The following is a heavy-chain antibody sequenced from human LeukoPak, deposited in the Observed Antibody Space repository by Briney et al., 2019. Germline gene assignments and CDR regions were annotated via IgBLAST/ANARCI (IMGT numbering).Heavy chain of an antibody. D-gene: IGHD2-15*01. V-gene: IGHV1-69*06. CDR3: ASPVVVAATPGNYYYMDV. Sequence: GASVSVSCTASAGTFSSYAISWVRQAPGQRLEWMGRIIPIFGTANYAQKFQGRVTITADKSTSTAYMELSSLRSKDTAVYYCASPVVVAATPGNYYYMDVWGKGTTVTVSS. CDR1: AGTFSSYA. J-gene: IGHJ6*03. CDR2: IIPIFGTA.